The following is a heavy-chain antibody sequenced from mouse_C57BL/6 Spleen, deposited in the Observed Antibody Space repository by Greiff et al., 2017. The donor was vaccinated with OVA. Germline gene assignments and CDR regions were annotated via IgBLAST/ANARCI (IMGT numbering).Heavy chain of an antibody. V-gene: IGHV1-15*01. CDR1: GYTFTDYE. D-gene: IGHD1-1*01. CDR2: IDPETGGT. J-gene: IGHJ2*01. CDR3: TREYYGSRGGY. Sequence: VQLQQSGAELVRPGASVTLSCKASGYTFTDYEMHWVKQTPVHGLEWIGAIDPETGGTAYNQKFKGKAILTADKSSSTAYMELRSLTSEDSAVYYCTREYYGSRGGYWGQGTTLTVSS.